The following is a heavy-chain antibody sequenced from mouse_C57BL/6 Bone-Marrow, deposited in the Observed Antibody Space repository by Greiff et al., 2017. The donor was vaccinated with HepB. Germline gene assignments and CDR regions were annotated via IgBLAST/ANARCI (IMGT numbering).Heavy chain of an antibody. CDR3: TRYYGSSFSD. CDR2: IDPENGDT. Sequence: VQLQQSGAELVRPGASVKLSCTASGFNIKDDYMHWVKQRPEQGLEWIGWIDPENGDTEYASKFQGKATITADTSSNTAYLQLSSLTSEDTAVYYCTRYYGSSFSDWGQGTLVTVSA. J-gene: IGHJ3*01. V-gene: IGHV14-4*01. CDR1: GFNIKDDY. D-gene: IGHD1-1*01.